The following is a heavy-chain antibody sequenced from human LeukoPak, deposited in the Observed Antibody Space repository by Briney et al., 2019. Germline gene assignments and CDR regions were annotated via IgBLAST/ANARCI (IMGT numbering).Heavy chain of an antibody. CDR3: TGGSSSVP. CDR2: VSPGFSGT. CDR1: GYFLTNYW. V-gene: IGHV5-51*01. Sequence: GESLKISCQASGYFLTNYWIGWVRQMPGKGLECMGVVSPGFSGTRYSPSFQGQVTISVEKSINTVYLQWNSLKASDTAMYYCTGGSSSVPWGQGTPVTVSS. J-gene: IGHJ4*02. D-gene: IGHD3-16*01.